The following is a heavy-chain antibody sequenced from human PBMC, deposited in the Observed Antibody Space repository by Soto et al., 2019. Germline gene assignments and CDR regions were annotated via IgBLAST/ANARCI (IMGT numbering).Heavy chain of an antibody. CDR3: ATIFGVPRVF. J-gene: IGHJ4*02. Sequence: GGSLRLSCAASGFTFSSYCMHWVRQAPGKGLEWVATIWHDGSNQFYVDSVRGRFTVSRDNTKNSLSLQMNNLRDEDTAVYYCATIFGVPRVFWGQGVLVTVSS. D-gene: IGHD3-3*01. V-gene: IGHV3-33*03. CDR2: IWHDGSNQ. CDR1: GFTFSSYC.